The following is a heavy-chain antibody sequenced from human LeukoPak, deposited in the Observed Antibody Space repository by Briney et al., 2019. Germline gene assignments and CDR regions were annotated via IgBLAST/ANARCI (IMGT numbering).Heavy chain of an antibody. CDR2: IYPSDSDI. CDR3: ARAGTSNYRFFDS. Sequence: GESLKISFKASGYSFTNYWIGWVRQMPGKGLEWMGIIYPSDSDIRYSPSFQGQVTISADKSINTAYLQWSSLKASDTAIYYCARAGTSNYRFFDSWGQGTLVTVSS. J-gene: IGHJ4*02. D-gene: IGHD4-4*01. CDR1: GYSFTNYW. V-gene: IGHV5-51*01.